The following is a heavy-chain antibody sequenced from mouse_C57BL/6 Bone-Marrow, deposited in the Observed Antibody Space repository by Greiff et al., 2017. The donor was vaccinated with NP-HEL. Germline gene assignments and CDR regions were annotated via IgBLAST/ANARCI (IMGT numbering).Heavy chain of an antibody. CDR1: GYTFTSYT. Sequence: VQLVESGAELARPGASVKMSCKASGYTFTSYTMHWVKQRPGQGLEWIGYINPSSGYTKYNQKFKDKATLTADKSSSTAYMQLSSLTSEDSAVYYCARSRYYGPWYFDVWGTGTTVTVSS. CDR3: ARSRYYGPWYFDV. V-gene: IGHV1-4*01. J-gene: IGHJ1*03. D-gene: IGHD1-1*01. CDR2: INPSSGYT.